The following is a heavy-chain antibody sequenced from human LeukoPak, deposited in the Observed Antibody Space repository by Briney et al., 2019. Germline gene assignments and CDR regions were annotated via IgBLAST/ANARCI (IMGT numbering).Heavy chain of an antibody. Sequence: SXXTLVNPTQTLTLTCTFSGFSLSTGGMGVSWIRQPPGKALEWLSRIDWDDDKFYSTSLKTRLTISKDTSKNQVVLTMTNMDPVDTATYYCARIGYSSSSDYWGQGTLVTVSS. CDR2: IDWDDDK. CDR3: ARIGYSSSSDY. V-gene: IGHV2-70*04. CDR1: GFSLSTGGMG. D-gene: IGHD6-6*01. J-gene: IGHJ4*02.